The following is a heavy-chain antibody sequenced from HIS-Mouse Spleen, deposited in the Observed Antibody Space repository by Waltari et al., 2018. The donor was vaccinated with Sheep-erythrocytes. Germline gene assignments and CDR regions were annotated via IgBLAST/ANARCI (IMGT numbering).Heavy chain of an antibody. V-gene: IGHV3-21*01. CDR2: ISSSSSYI. CDR1: GFTFSTYS. CDR3: ARDSTSDAFDI. D-gene: IGHD6-6*01. Sequence: EVQLVESGGGLLQPGGSVRLSCAASGFTFSTYSLHWVRQAPGKGLEWVSSISSSSSYIYYADSVKGRFTISRDNAKNSLYLQMNSLRAEDTAVYYCARDSTSDAFDIWGQGTMVTVSS. J-gene: IGHJ3*02.